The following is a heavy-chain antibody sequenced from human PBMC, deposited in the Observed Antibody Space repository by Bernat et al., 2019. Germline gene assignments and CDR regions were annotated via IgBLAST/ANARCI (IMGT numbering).Heavy chain of an antibody. CDR3: ARGAWEGVKYYFDY. Sequence: EVQLLESGGGLVQPGGSLRLSCAASGFTFNNYAMSWVRQAPGKGLEWVSVISGGAGSTDYVDSVKGRFSISRDNSKNTLYLDMNRLRAEDTAVYYWARGAWEGVKYYFDYWGQGTLITVSS. V-gene: IGHV3-23*01. J-gene: IGHJ4*02. D-gene: IGHD1-26*01. CDR2: ISGGAGST. CDR1: GFTFNNYA.